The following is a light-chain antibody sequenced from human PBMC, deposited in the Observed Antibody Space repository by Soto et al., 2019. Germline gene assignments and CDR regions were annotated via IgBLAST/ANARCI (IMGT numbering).Light chain of an antibody. CDR1: QSISSY. J-gene: IGKJ4*01. Sequence: DIQMTQSPSSLSASVGDRVTITCRASQSISSYLNWYQQKPGKAPKLLIYAASSLQSGVTSRFSGSGSGTDFTITISSLQPEDFGTYYCQHSYWSPLTFGGGTKVEIK. CDR2: AAS. V-gene: IGKV1-39*01. CDR3: QHSYWSPLT.